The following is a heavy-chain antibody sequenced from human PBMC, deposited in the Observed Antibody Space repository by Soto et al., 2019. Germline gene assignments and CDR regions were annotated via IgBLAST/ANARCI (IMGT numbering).Heavy chain of an antibody. CDR2: IIPIFGTA. J-gene: IGHJ4*02. D-gene: IGHD4-17*01. CDR3: AREVGYGDFSAALLD. V-gene: IGHV1-69*06. Sequence: QVELVQSGAEVKKPGSSVKVSCQASEDTFRNYAISWVRQAPGQGLEWMGGIIPIFGTANYAQKFQGRVTITADTSANTVYLELSSLRSEDTAVYYCAREVGYGDFSAALLDWGQGTLVTVSS. CDR1: EDTFRNYA.